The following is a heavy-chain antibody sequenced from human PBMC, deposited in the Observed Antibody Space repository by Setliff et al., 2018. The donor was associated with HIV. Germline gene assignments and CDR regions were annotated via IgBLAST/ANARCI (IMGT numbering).Heavy chain of an antibody. CDR2: IYHSGST. V-gene: IGHV4-4*02. CDR1: GGSISSNW. D-gene: IGHD1-26*01. J-gene: IGHJ4*02. CDR3: ARQVGEGKWYLDS. Sequence: SETLSLTCAVSGGSISSNWWSWARQSPGKGLEWIGEIYHSGSTYYDPSLKSRVTILVDTFKNQFSLKPSSVTAADTAIYYCARQVGEGKWYLDSWGPGTLVTVSS.